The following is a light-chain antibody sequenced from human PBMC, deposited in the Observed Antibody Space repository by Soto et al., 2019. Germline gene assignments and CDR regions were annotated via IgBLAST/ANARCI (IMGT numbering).Light chain of an antibody. CDR1: SSDVGGYKY. CDR2: EVS. J-gene: IGLJ3*02. Sequence: QSVLTQPPSASGSPGQSVTISCTGTSSDVGGYKYVSWYQQHPGKAPKLMIYEVSKRPSGVPDRFSGSKSGNTASLTVSGLQAEDEADYYCSSYAGSNNWLFGGGTKVTVL. CDR3: SSYAGSNNWL. V-gene: IGLV2-8*01.